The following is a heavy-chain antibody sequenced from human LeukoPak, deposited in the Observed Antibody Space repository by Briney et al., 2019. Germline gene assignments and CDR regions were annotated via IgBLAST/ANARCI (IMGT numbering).Heavy chain of an antibody. CDR2: IKEDGSKV. D-gene: IGHD3-22*01. J-gene: IGHJ4*02. CDR3: ARGDYYDSSGYYPGY. V-gene: IGHV3-7*04. Sequence: GGSLRLSCSASGFTFSSYWMTWVRQAPGRGLEWVANIKEDGSKVYFVDSVKGRFTSSRDNAKNSLYLQMNSLRAEDTAVYYCARGDYYDSSGYYPGYWGQGTLVTVSS. CDR1: GFTFSSYW.